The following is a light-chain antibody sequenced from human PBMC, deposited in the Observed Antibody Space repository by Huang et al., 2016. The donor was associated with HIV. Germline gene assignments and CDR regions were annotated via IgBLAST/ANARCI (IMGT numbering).Light chain of an antibody. CDR2: AAS. CDR3: QQRSNWPA. J-gene: IGKJ2*01. CDR1: QSVSSY. V-gene: IGKV3-11*01. Sequence: EIVLTQSPATLSLSPGERATLSCRASQSVSSYLAWYQQKPGQAPRLLIYAASKRAPGIPASFSGSGSGTDFTLTISSLEPEDFAVYYCQQRSNWPAFGQGTKLEIK.